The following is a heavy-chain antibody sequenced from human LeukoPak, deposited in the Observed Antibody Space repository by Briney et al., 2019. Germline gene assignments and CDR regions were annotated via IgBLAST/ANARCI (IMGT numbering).Heavy chain of an antibody. CDR2: IYSGGST. Sequence: GGSLRLSCAASGFPVSSNYMSWVRQAPGKGLEWVPVIYSGGSTYYADSVKGRFTISRDNSKNTLYLQMNSLRAEDTAVYYCASLGYSYGSLDYWGQGTLVTVSS. V-gene: IGHV3-66*01. CDR3: ASLGYSYGSLDY. CDR1: GFPVSSNY. J-gene: IGHJ4*02. D-gene: IGHD5-18*01.